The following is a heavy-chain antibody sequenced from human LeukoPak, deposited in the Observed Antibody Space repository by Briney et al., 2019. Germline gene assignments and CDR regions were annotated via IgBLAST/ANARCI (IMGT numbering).Heavy chain of an antibody. J-gene: IGHJ4*02. CDR3: ARGTVAGPLYSDY. CDR2: IYYSGST. Sequence: SETLSLTCTVSGGSISSYYWSWIRQPPGKGLEWIGYIYYSGSTNYNPSLKSRVTISVDTSKNQFSLKLSSVTAADTAVYYCARGTVAGPLYSDYWGQGTLVTVSS. V-gene: IGHV4-59*01. D-gene: IGHD6-19*01. CDR1: GGSISSYY.